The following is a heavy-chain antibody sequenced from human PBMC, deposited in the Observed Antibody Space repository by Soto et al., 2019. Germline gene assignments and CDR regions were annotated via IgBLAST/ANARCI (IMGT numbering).Heavy chain of an antibody. J-gene: IGHJ4*02. CDR3: ARDSRSSGYSPALDY. CDR2: PYYRSKWYN. D-gene: IGHD3-22*01. Sequence: LSLTCATSGGNIACNSVALDWIKQTPSRGLEWLGRPYYRSKWYNDYAVSVKRRITITPDTSKNQFSLQLNSVTPEDTAVYYCARDSRSSGYSPALDYWGQGTLVTVSS. CDR1: GGNIACNSVA. V-gene: IGHV6-1*01.